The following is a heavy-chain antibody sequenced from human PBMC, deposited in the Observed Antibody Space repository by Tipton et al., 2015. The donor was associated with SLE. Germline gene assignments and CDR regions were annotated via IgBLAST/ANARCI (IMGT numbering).Heavy chain of an antibody. J-gene: IGHJ4*02. CDR2: FYTSGYT. CDR3: ARSESYYSALTY. Sequence: TLSLTCTVSGGSISRYYWGWIRQPAGKGLEWIGRFYTSGYTDYNPSLKSRVTMSGDTSKNQLSLNLSSVTAADTAVYYCARSESYYSALTYWGQGTLVTVSS. D-gene: IGHD1-26*01. CDR1: GGSISRYY. V-gene: IGHV4-4*07.